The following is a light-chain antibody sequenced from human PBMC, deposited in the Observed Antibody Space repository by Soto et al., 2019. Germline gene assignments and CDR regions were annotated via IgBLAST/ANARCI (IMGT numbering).Light chain of an antibody. CDR3: QQRYDWPPLT. Sequence: PGDSATLSCRASQSVGPYLAWYQQKPGQAPRLLIYDASKRATGIPARFSGSGSGTDFSLTISRLEPEDFAFYYCQQRYDWPPLTFGGGTKVEIK. CDR2: DAS. V-gene: IGKV3-11*01. CDR1: QSVGPY. J-gene: IGKJ4*01.